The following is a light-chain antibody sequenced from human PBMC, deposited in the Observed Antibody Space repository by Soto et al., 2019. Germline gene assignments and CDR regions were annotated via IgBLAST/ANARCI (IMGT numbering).Light chain of an antibody. CDR2: RAS. CDR1: QSVNSN. Sequence: EIVMTQSPATLSVSPGERATLSCRASQSVNSNLAWYQQKPGQAPRLLIYRASTRATGVPARFSGSGSGTEFTLTISSLQSQDFAIYYCQQSNDWPRTFGQGTKVDIK. J-gene: IGKJ1*01. CDR3: QQSNDWPRT. V-gene: IGKV3-15*01.